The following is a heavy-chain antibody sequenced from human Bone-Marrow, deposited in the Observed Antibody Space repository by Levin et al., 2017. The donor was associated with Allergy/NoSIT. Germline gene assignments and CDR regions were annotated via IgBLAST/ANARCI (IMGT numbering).Heavy chain of an antibody. CDR1: GGTTRSDGYY. CDR2: IDNSGSA. D-gene: IGHD3-3*01. CDR3: ASGLQFGVVLRDVFDV. Sequence: SETLSLTCTVSGGTTRSDGYYWTWIRQHPEKGLEWVGYIDNSGSAHYNPSFQSRVTISVDTSKNQFSLRLSSVTVAATAVYFCASGLQFGVVLRDVFDVWGQGTRVIVSP. J-gene: IGHJ3*01. V-gene: IGHV4-31*03.